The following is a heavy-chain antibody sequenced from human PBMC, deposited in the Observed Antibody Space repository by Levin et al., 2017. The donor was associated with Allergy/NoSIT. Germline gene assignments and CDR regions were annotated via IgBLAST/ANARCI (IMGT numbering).Heavy chain of an antibody. CDR2: IKQDGSEK. V-gene: IGHV3-7*04. CDR1: GFTFSSYW. Sequence: GGSLRLSCAASGFTFSSYWMSWVRQAPGKGLEWVANIKQDGSEKYYVDSVKGRFTISRDNAKNSLYLQMNSLRAEDTAVYYCARIKQKIVVVVAATPYNWFDPWGQGTLVTVSS. J-gene: IGHJ5*02. D-gene: IGHD2-15*01. CDR3: ARIKQKIVVVVAATPYNWFDP.